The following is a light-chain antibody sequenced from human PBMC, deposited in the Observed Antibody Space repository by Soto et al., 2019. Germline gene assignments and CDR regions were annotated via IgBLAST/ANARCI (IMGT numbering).Light chain of an antibody. CDR2: GAS. Sequence: EIVLTQSPGTLSLSPGERATLSCRASQSVSSNFLAWYQQKPGQAPRLLIYGASKRATGIPDRFSGSGSGTDFTLTISRLEPEDFAVYSCQQYNSWPYTFGQGTKLEIK. CDR1: QSVSSNF. J-gene: IGKJ2*01. V-gene: IGKV3-20*01. CDR3: QQYNSWPYT.